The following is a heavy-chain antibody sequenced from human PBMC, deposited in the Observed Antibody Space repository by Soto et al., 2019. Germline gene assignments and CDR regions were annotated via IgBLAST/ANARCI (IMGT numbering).Heavy chain of an antibody. D-gene: IGHD3-10*01. CDR3: ARIEGDMVRGVIMDY. CDR1: GFSLSNARMG. Sequence: QVTLKESGPVLVKPTETLTLTCTVSGFSLSNARMGVSWIRQPPGKALERLAHIFSNDEKSYSTSLKSRLTISKDTSKSQVVLTMTNMDPVDTATYYCARIEGDMVRGVIMDYWGQGTLVTVSS. CDR2: IFSNDEK. J-gene: IGHJ4*02. V-gene: IGHV2-26*01.